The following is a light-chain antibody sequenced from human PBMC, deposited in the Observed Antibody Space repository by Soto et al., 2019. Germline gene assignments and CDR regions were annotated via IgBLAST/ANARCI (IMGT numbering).Light chain of an antibody. CDR2: DSF. CDR1: SSNIGAGYD. Sequence: QSVLTQPPSASGTPGQRVTISCSGSSSNIGAGYDVHWYQQLPGTVPKLVIYDSFNRPSGVPDRFSGSKSGTSASLAITGLQAEDEAYYYCQAYDNSLGVSVLFGGGTKLTVL. J-gene: IGLJ3*02. CDR3: QAYDNSLGVSVL. V-gene: IGLV1-40*01.